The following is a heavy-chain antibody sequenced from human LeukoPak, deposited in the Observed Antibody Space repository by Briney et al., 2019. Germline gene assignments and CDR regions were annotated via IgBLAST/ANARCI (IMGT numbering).Heavy chain of an antibody. D-gene: IGHD6-19*01. CDR1: DDSISDYY. V-gene: IGHV4-59*01. Sequence: KPSETLSLTCTVSDDSISDYYRGWIRQPPGKGLEWIGYIYYSGSTYYNPSLKSRVTISVDTSKNQFSLNLSSVTAADTAVYYCARYSSGWFDAFDIWGQGTMVTVSS. J-gene: IGHJ3*02. CDR3: ARYSSGWFDAFDI. CDR2: IYYSGST.